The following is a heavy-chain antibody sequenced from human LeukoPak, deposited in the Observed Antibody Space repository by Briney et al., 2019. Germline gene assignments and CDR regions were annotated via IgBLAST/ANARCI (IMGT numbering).Heavy chain of an antibody. V-gene: IGHV4-39*01. CDR3: ARYPFTLVGVDY. J-gene: IGHJ4*02. CDR1: GGSISSYY. Sequence: PSETLSLTCTVSGGSISSYYWSRIRQPPGKGLEWIGSIYYSGSTYYNPSLKSRVTISVDTSKNQFSLKLSSVTAADTAVYYCARYPFTLVGVDYWGQGTLVTVSS. CDR2: IYYSGST. D-gene: IGHD1-26*01.